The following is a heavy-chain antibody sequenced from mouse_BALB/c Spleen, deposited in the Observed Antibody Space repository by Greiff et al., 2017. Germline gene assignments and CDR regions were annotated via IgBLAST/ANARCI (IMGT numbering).Heavy chain of an antibody. D-gene: IGHD2-14*01. J-gene: IGHJ2*01. V-gene: IGHV5-6-3*01. CDR1: GFTFSGYD. CDR2: INSNAGST. CDR3: AREDYKDDGYFDY. Sequence: VQLKESGGGLVQPGGSLKLSCAASGFTFSGYDMSWVRQTPDKGLEWIATINSNAGSTYYPDSVKGRVTITRDNAKNTLYLQMSSLTSEDTAMYYCAREDYKDDGYFDYWGQGTTLTVSS.